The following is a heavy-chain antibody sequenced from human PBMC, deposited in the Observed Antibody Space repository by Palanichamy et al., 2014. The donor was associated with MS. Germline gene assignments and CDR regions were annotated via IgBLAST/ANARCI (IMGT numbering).Heavy chain of an antibody. CDR1: GFTFSNYA. Sequence: EVHLLESGGGLVQPGGSQRLSCAASGFTFSNYAMSWVRQAPGKGWSGVSTISGSASSTYYADSVKGRFTISRDNSKNTLFLQMNSLRAEDTAVYYCAKDTYMDVWGKGTAVTISS. CDR3: AKDTYMDV. V-gene: IGHV3-23*01. J-gene: IGHJ6*03. CDR2: ISGSASST.